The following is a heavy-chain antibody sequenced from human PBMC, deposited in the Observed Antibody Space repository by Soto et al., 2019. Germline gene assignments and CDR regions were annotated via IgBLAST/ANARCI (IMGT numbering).Heavy chain of an antibody. J-gene: IGHJ1*01. Sequence: QVQLVQSGAEVKKPGSSVKVSCQASGGTFNSYTITWVRQAPGQGLEWMGRIIPILGIPKYAKTFQGRVTITADKSTITVYRELRSLKSEATAVYSCAITAAVYSNHMHTAEVCQHWGQGTLVTVSS. CDR1: GGTFNSYT. D-gene: IGHD6-13*01. V-gene: IGHV1-69*02. CDR2: IIPILGIP. CDR3: AITAAVYSNHMHTAEVCQH.